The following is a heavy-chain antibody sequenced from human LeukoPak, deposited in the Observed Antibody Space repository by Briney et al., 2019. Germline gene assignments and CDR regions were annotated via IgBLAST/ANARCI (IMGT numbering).Heavy chain of an antibody. CDR3: AREASGWFDP. V-gene: IGHV4-59*11. CDR1: GGSISSHY. CDR2: IYYSGST. J-gene: IGHJ5*02. Sequence: SETLSLTCTVSGGSISSHYWSWIRQPPGKGLEWIGYIYYSGSTNYNPSLKSRVTISVDTSKNQFSLKLSSVTAADTAVYYCAREASGWFDPWGQGTLVTVSS.